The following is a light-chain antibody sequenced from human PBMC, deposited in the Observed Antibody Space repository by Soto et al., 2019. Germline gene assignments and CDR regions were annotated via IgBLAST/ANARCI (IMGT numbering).Light chain of an antibody. CDR1: QSVNNN. Sequence: EIVMTQSPVTLSVSPGERATLSCTASQSVNNNVAWYQQKPGHTPRLLIYSASIGATGTPARFSGSGSGSDFTLTISSLQSEDFAVYYCQQRSNWPYTFGQGTKLEIK. J-gene: IGKJ2*01. CDR3: QQRSNWPYT. CDR2: SAS. V-gene: IGKV3-15*01.